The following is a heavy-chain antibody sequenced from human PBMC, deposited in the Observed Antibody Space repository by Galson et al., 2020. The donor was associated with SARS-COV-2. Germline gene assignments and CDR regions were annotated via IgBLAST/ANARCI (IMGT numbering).Heavy chain of an antibody. CDR2: IKPDGGDK. Sequence: GESLKISCAASGFTFNNYWMTWVRQAPGKGLGWVANIKPDGGDKYYVDSVTGRFTISRDNAKNSLYLQMNSLRADDTAVYYCARAGHYCFDSWGQGTLVTVSS. V-gene: IGHV3-7*03. CDR3: ARAGHYCFDS. J-gene: IGHJ4*02. CDR1: GFTFNNYW.